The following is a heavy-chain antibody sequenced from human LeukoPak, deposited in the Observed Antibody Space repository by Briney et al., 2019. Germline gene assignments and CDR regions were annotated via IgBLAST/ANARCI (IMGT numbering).Heavy chain of an antibody. CDR3: ARSRGYYYDSSGYYDY. CDR2: INAGNGNT. J-gene: IGHJ4*02. V-gene: IGHV1-3*01. D-gene: IGHD3-22*01. CDR1: GYTFTSYA. Sequence: ASVKVSCKAPGYTFTSYAMHWVRQAPGQRLEWMGWINAGNGNTKYSQKFQGRVTITRDTSASTAYMELSSLRSEDTAVYYCARSRGYYYDSSGYYDYWGQGTLVTVSS.